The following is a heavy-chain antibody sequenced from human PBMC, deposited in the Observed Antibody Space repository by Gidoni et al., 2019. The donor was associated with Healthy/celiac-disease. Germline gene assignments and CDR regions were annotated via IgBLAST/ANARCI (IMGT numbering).Heavy chain of an antibody. D-gene: IGHD6-19*01. CDR2: ISYDGSNK. CDR3: AKDLKWLDY. J-gene: IGHJ4*02. V-gene: IGHV3-30*18. CDR1: GFTFSSYG. Sequence: QVQLVESGGGVVQPGRSLRLSCAASGFTFSSYGMHWVRQAPGKGLEWVAVISYDGSNKYYADSVKGRFTISRDNSKNTLYLQMNSLRAEDTAVYYCAKDLKWLDYWGQGTLVTVSS.